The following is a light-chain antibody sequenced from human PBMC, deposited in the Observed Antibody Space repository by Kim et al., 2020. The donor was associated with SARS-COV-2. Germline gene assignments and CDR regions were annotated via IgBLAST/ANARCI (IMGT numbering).Light chain of an antibody. Sequence: VAPGKTARITCGGNNIGKKSIHWYQHKPGQAPVLVIYYDSDRPPGVSERFSASNSGNTATLAISSVEPGDEADYYCQVWENTLRTFGGGTQLTVL. J-gene: IGLJ2*01. CDR1: NIGKKS. V-gene: IGLV3-21*01. CDR3: QVWENTLRT. CDR2: YDS.